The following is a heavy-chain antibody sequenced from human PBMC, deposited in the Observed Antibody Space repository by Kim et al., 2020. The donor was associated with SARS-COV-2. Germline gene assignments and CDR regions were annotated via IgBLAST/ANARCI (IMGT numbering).Heavy chain of an antibody. CDR1: GYTFTGYY. D-gene: IGHD6-6*01. Sequence: ASVKVSCKASGYTFTGYYMHWVRQAPGQGLEWMGRINPYSGGTNYAQKLQGRVTMTRDTSISTAYMELSRLRSDDTAVYYCARWGIFGDSSSSGADYWGQGTPVTVSS. CDR2: INPYSGGT. V-gene: IGHV1-2*06. J-gene: IGHJ4*02. CDR3: ARWGIFGDSSSSGADY.